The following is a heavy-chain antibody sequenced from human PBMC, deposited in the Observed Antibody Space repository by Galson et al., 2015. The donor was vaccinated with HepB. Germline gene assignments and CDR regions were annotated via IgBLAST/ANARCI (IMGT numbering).Heavy chain of an antibody. CDR2: IYPGDSET. D-gene: IGHD2-2*01. CDR3: ARAITSWPTLDF. CDR1: GYSFTNYW. J-gene: IGHJ4*02. V-gene: IGHV5-51*03. Sequence: QSGAEVKKPGESLRISCKGSGYSFTNYWIAWVRQAPGKGLEWMGIIYPGDSETRYSPSFQGQVTISADKSISTAYIQWSSLKASDTAMYDCARAITSWPTLDFWGQGTLVTVSS.